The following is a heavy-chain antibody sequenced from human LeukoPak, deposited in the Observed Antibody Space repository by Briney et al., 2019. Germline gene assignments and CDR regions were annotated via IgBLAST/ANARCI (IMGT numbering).Heavy chain of an antibody. V-gene: IGHV3-23*01. Sequence: GGSLRLSCAASGFTVSSNAMYWVRQAQGKGLEWVSGITGSGDSTYYADSVKGRFTISRDNSKNTVYLQMNSLRVEDTAVYHCGKERYGSSSVVDYWGHGTLVTVSS. J-gene: IGHJ4*01. CDR3: GKERYGSSSVVDY. D-gene: IGHD6-6*01. CDR1: GFTVSSNA. CDR2: ITGSGDST.